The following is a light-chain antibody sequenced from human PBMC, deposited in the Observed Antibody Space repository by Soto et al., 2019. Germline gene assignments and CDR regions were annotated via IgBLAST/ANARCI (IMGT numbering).Light chain of an antibody. CDR3: AAWDDSLNGVV. CDR2: SDD. V-gene: IGLV1-36*01. J-gene: IGLJ2*01. Sequence: QSVLTQPPSVSDAPRQRVTISCSGSSSNIGNNAVNWYQQLPGKAPKLLIYSDDLLPSGVSDRFSGSKSGTSASLAISGLQSEDEADYYCAAWDDSLNGVVFGGGTKVTVL. CDR1: SSNIGNNA.